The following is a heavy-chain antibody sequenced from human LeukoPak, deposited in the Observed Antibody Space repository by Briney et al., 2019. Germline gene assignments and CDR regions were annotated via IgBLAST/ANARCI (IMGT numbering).Heavy chain of an antibody. D-gene: IGHD5-24*01. V-gene: IGHV4-59*01. CDR1: GGSISSYY. CDR3: AREGRGMATIIDY. Sequence: SETLSLTCTVSGGSISSYYWSWIRQPPGKGLEWIGYTYYSGSTNYNPSLKSRVTISVDTSKNQFSLKLSSVTAADTAVYYCAREGRGMATIIDYWGQGTLVTVSS. J-gene: IGHJ4*02. CDR2: TYYSGST.